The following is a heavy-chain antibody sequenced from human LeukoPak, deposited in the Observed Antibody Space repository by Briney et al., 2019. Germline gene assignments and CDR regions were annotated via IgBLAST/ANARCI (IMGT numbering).Heavy chain of an antibody. V-gene: IGHV4-4*09. CDR3: ARGVIVEDGFDH. D-gene: IGHD3-22*01. CDR2: IYTSGST. CDR1: GGSISSYY. Sequence: SETLSLTCTVSGGSISSYYWSWIRQPPGKGLEWIGYIYTSGSTNYNPSLKSRVTISVDTSKNQFSLKLSSVTAADTAVYYCARGVIVEDGFDHWGQGTLVTVSS. J-gene: IGHJ4*02.